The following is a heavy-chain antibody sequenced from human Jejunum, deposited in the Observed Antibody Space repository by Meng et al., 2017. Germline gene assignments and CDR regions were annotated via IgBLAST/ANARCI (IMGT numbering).Heavy chain of an antibody. J-gene: IGHJ4*02. CDR1: GGSISSVYW. CDR3: ARGGYYSFDY. D-gene: IGHD5-18*01. V-gene: IGHV4-4*02. CDR2: IYHSGST. Sequence: HAQLQESGPRLVQPSETVSLPCAASGGSISSVYWWTWVRQSPGKGLEWIGEIYHSGSTNYNPSLKSRVTISVDKSKNQFSLKLTSVTAADTAVYYCARGGYYSFDYWGQGTLVTVSS.